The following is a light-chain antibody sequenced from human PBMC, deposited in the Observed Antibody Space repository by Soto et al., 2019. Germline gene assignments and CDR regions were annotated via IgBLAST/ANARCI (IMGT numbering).Light chain of an antibody. J-gene: IGKJ1*01. CDR1: QNINNY. Sequence: DIQMTQSPSSLSASVGDRVTITCQASQNINNYLNWYQQKPGRAPKLLIYDASNLEAGVPSRFRGSGSGTDFTLTISSLQPEDVATYYCQKYNSAPWTFGQGTKVDIK. CDR2: DAS. V-gene: IGKV1-33*01. CDR3: QKYNSAPWT.